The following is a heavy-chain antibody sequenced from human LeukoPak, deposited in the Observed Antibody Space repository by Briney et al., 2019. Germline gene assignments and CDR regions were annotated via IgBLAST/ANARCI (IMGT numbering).Heavy chain of an antibody. Sequence: SETLSLTCTVSGGSISSNNYYWGRIRQPPGKGLEWIGSIYYSGSTYYNPSLKSRVTISVDTSKNQFFLKLSSVTAADTAVYYCARQSSGWYPFDYWGQGTLVTVSS. CDR2: IYYSGST. J-gene: IGHJ4*02. CDR3: ARQSSGWYPFDY. D-gene: IGHD6-19*01. V-gene: IGHV4-39*01. CDR1: GGSISSNNYY.